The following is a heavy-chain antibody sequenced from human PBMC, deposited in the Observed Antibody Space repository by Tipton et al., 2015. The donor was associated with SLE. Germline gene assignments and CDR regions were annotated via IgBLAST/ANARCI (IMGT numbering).Heavy chain of an antibody. CDR2: IYPGDSDT. D-gene: IGHD2-15*01. J-gene: IGHJ6*03. CDR3: ARSVWWLPPDYYYHMDV. Sequence: VQLVQSGPEVKKPGESLKVSGKGSGYSFISYWIGWVRQMPGKGLEWMGIIYPGDSDTRYSPSFQGQVTISADKSISTAYLQWTSLKASDTAMYYCARSVWWLPPDYYYHMDVGGKGTTVTVSS. V-gene: IGHV5-51*03. CDR1: GYSFISYW.